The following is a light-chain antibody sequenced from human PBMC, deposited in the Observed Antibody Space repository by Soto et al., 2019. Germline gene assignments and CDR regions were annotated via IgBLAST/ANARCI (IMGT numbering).Light chain of an antibody. CDR1: QTISSW. CDR3: QQYNRYSPVT. V-gene: IGKV1-5*03. CDR2: KAS. Sequence: DIQMTQSPSTQSASVGDRVTITCRASQTISSWLAWYQQKPGKAPKLLIYKASSLESGVPSRFSGSGAGTEFTLTISSLQPDDFATYYCQQYNRYSPVTFGQGTKLEIK. J-gene: IGKJ2*01.